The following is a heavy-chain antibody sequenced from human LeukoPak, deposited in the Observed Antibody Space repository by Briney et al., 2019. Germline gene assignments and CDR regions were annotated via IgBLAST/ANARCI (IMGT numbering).Heavy chain of an antibody. V-gene: IGHV1-69-2*01. J-gene: IGHJ4*02. CDR3: ARDDYYDS. D-gene: IGHD3-22*01. CDR2: VDPEDGET. Sequence: GASVKVSCKASGYTFTDYYMHWVQQAPGKGLEWMGRVDPEDGETIYAEKFQGRVTITADTSTDTAYMELSSLRSEDTAVYYCARDDYYDSWGQGTLVTVSS. CDR1: GYTFTDYY.